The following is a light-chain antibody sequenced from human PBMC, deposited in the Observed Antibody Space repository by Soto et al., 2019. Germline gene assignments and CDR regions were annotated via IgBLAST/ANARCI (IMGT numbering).Light chain of an antibody. CDR3: QQYGSSLYT. Sequence: EIVLTQSPGTLSLSPGERATLSCRASQSVSSSYLAWYQQKPGQAPRLLIYGASSRATGIPDRFGGSGSGTDFTLTISRLEPEDFAVYYCQQYGSSLYTFGQGPKLEI. V-gene: IGKV3-20*01. J-gene: IGKJ2*01. CDR2: GAS. CDR1: QSVSSSY.